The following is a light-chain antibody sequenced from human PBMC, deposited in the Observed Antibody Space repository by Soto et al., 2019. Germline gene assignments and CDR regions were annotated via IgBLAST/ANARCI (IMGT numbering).Light chain of an antibody. CDR3: QQYNNWPKT. V-gene: IGKV3-15*01. Sequence: EIVLTQSPDTLSVSPGERATLSCRASQSVSSNLAWYQQKPGQFPRLLIYGASTRATGIPARFSGSGSGTEFTLTISSLQSEDFAVYYCQQYNNWPKTFGQGTKVHI. CDR2: GAS. CDR1: QSVSSN. J-gene: IGKJ1*01.